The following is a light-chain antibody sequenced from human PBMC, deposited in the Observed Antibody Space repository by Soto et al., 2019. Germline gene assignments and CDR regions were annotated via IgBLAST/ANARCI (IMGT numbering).Light chain of an antibody. CDR1: QSVSSSY. CDR3: QQYGSSKT. J-gene: IGKJ1*01. CDR2: GAS. Sequence: EIVLTQSPGTLSLSPGERATLSCRASQSVSSSYLAWYQQKPGQAPRLLIYGASSRATGIPDRFSGSGSGTDFTLTSSILESEDLAVYYCQQYGSSKTYGQGTKVEIK. V-gene: IGKV3-20*01.